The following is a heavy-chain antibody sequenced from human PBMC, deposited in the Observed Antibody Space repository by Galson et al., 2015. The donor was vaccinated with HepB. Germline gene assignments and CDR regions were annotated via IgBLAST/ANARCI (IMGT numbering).Heavy chain of an antibody. Sequence: SLRLSCAASGFTFSSYAMSWVRQAPGKGLEWVSAISGSGGSTYYADSVKGRFTISRDNSKNTLYLQMNSLRAEDTAVYYCARRTSFAVRYFAPPYYYGMDVWGQGTTVTVSS. D-gene: IGHD3-9*01. CDR1: GFTFSSYA. CDR2: ISGSGGST. CDR3: ARRTSFAVRYFAPPYYYGMDV. V-gene: IGHV3-23*01. J-gene: IGHJ6*02.